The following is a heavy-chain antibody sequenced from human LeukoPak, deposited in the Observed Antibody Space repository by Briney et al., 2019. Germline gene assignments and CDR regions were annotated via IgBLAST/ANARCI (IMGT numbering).Heavy chain of an antibody. V-gene: IGHV3-48*03. D-gene: IGHD5/OR15-5a*01. J-gene: IGHJ4*02. CDR1: AFTFSFYE. CDR2: ISSDGNSI. CDR3: ARVSTNYFDY. Sequence: PGGSLRLSCAASAFTFSFYEMSWVRQAPEMGLEWVAYISSDGNSIHYADSVKGRFTIFRDNAKEPLYLHINSLRAEDTAIYYCARVSTNYFDYWGEGALVTVSS.